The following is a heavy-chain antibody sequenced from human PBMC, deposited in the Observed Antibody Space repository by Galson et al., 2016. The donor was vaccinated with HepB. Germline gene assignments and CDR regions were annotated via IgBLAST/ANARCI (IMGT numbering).Heavy chain of an antibody. D-gene: IGHD3-22*01. V-gene: IGHV5-10-1*01. CDR1: GYTFIDYW. Sequence: QSGAEVKKPGESLRISCKGSGYTFIDYWIIWVRQMPGSGLQWMGSLDPSDSYINYSPSFQGHVTISHDTSIPTAYLQWSSLKASDTAMYYCARHPITMMIVGAFDFWGQGTLVTVSS. J-gene: IGHJ4*02. CDR3: ARHPITMMIVGAFDF. CDR2: LDPSDSYI.